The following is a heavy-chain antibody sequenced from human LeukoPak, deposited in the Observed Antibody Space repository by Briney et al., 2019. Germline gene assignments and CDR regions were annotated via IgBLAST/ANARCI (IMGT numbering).Heavy chain of an antibody. D-gene: IGHD6-19*01. V-gene: IGHV4-39*07. CDR3: ARYNSGWYYFDY. CDR1: GGSITSSSYY. CDR2: IYYSGST. Sequence: PSETLSLTCTVSGGSITSSSYYWGWIRQPPGKRLEWIGSIYYSGSTYYNPSLKSRVTISVDTSKNQFSLKLSSVTAADTAVYYCARYNSGWYYFDYWGQGTLVTVSS. J-gene: IGHJ4*02.